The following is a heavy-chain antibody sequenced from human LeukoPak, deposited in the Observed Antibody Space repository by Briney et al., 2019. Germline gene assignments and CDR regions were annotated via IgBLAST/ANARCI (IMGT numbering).Heavy chain of an antibody. J-gene: IGHJ4*02. D-gene: IGHD3-10*01. CDR2: INPNSGNI. CDR1: VYTFTDYY. Sequence: ASVKVSCKASVYTFTDYYIHWVRQAPGQGLEWMGRINPNSGNIKYTQRFQGRVTLTRDTSISTAYMELSSLKSDDTAVYYCARDPSLVRGIYYFDYWGQGNLVTVSS. V-gene: IGHV1-2*06. CDR3: ARDPSLVRGIYYFDY.